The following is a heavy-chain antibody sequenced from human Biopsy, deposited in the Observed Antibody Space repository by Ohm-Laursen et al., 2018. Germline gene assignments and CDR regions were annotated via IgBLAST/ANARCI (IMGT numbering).Heavy chain of an antibody. D-gene: IGHD1-7*01. Sequence: ASVKVSCKVSGYTFSMYAITWVRQAPGQGLEWMGWSSAYNGKTNYAQKFQGRLTMTTDTSTSTAYMELRSLRSDDTATYHCGRAVRNQLLTDPWGQGTLVTVTS. V-gene: IGHV1-18*01. CDR2: SSAYNGKT. J-gene: IGHJ5*02. CDR1: GYTFSMYA. CDR3: GRAVRNQLLTDP.